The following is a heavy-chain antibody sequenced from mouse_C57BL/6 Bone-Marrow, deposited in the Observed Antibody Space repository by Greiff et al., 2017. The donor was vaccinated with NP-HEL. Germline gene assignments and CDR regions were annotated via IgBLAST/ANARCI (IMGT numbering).Heavy chain of an antibody. CDR2: IDPENGDT. J-gene: IGHJ3*01. Sequence: EVQLQQSGAELVRPGASVKLSCTASGFNIKDDYMHWVKQRPEQGLEWIGWIDPENGDTEYASKSQGKATITADTSSNTAYLQLSSLTSEDTAVYYCTADAWFAYWGQGTLVTVSA. CDR1: GFNIKDDY. D-gene: IGHD2-3*01. CDR3: TADAWFAY. V-gene: IGHV14-4*01.